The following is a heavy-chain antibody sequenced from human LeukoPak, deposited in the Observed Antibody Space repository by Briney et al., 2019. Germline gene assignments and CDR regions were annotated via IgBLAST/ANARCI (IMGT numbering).Heavy chain of an antibody. J-gene: IGHJ4*02. V-gene: IGHV3-23*01. CDR3: AKGFTTGWSEGYLDY. CDR2: ISGGNT. D-gene: IGHD6-19*01. Sequence: PGGCLRLFYAASGFSLTNYAMNWLRQTPGKGLEWVSCISGGNTYYADSVRGRFTISRDSSKNTLYLHMDFLRAEDTAVYLCAKGFTTGWSEGYLDYWGQGTLVSVSS. CDR1: GFSLTNYA.